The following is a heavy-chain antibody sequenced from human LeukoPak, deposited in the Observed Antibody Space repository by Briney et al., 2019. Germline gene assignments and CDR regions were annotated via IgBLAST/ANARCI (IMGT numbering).Heavy chain of an antibody. Sequence: PSETLSLTCTASGGSISSSSYYWGWIRQPPGKGLEWIGSIYYSGSTYYNPSLKSRVTISVDTSKNQFSLKLSSVTAADTAVYYCARPKLSYYDSSGSFGWFDPWGQGTLVTVSS. CDR1: GGSISSSSYY. J-gene: IGHJ5*02. V-gene: IGHV4-39*01. CDR2: IYYSGST. CDR3: ARPKLSYYDSSGSFGWFDP. D-gene: IGHD3-22*01.